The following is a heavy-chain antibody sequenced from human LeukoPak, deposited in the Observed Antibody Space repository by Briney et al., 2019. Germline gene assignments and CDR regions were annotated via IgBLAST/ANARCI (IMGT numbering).Heavy chain of an antibody. CDR2: INHSGST. D-gene: IGHD1-26*01. CDR3: ARAYSGSSDRYYFDY. Sequence: QPSETLSLTCAVYGGSFSGYYWSWIRQPPGKGLEWIGEINHSGSTNYNPSLKSRVTISVDTSKNQFSLKLSSVTAADTAVYYCARAYSGSSDRYYFDYWGQGTLVTVSS. CDR1: GGSFSGYY. V-gene: IGHV4-34*01. J-gene: IGHJ4*02.